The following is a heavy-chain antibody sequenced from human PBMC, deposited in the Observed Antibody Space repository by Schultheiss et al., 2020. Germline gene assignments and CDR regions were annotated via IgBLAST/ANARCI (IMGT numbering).Heavy chain of an antibody. D-gene: IGHD3-10*01. J-gene: IGHJ4*02. V-gene: IGHV1-8*02. Sequence: ASVKVSCKASGYTFTSYYVHWVRQATGQGLEWMGWMNPNSGNTGYAQKFQGRVTMTRNTSISTAYMELSSLRSEDTAVYYCARWLMVQGVIDWGQGTLVTGSS. CDR2: MNPNSGNT. CDR3: ARWLMVQGVID. CDR1: GYTFTSYY.